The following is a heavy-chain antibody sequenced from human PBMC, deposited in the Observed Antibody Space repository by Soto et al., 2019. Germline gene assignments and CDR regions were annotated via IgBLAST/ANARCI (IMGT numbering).Heavy chain of an antibody. CDR1: GFTFDDYA. V-gene: IGHV3-9*01. CDR3: AKERWAVGGSGSYYTYGMDV. J-gene: IGHJ6*02. Sequence: PGGSLRLSCAASGFTFDDYAMHWVRQAPGKGLEWVSGISWNSGSIGYADSVKGRFTISRDNAKNSLYLQMNSLRAEDTALYYGAKERWAVGGSGSYYTYGMDVWGQGTTVTVSS. D-gene: IGHD3-10*01. CDR2: ISWNSGSI.